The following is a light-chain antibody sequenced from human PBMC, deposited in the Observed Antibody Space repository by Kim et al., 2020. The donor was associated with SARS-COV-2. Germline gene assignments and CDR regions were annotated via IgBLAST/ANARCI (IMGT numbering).Light chain of an antibody. CDR1: SLRSYY. V-gene: IGLV3-19*01. Sequence: AWGQTVRITSKGDSLRSYYASWYQQKPGQAPVLVIYGKNNRPSGIPDRFSGSSSGNTASLTITGAQAEDEADYYCNSRDSSGNHVVFGGGTQLTVL. J-gene: IGLJ2*01. CDR3: NSRDSSGNHVV. CDR2: GKN.